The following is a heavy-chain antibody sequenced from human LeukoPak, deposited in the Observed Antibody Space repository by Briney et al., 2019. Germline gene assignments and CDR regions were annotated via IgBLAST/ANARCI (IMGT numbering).Heavy chain of an antibody. V-gene: IGHV4-38-2*01. J-gene: IGHJ4*02. CDR3: ARAPHCGTTSCYEVGY. Sequence: PSETLSLTCAVSGYSISSGYSWGWIRQPPGKGPECIGNVNHAGSTYYNPSLRSRVSILVDTSKNQFSLRLGSVTAADTAVYYCARAPHCGTTSCYEVGYWGQGTLVTVSS. CDR2: VNHAGST. CDR1: GYSISSGYS. D-gene: IGHD2-2*01.